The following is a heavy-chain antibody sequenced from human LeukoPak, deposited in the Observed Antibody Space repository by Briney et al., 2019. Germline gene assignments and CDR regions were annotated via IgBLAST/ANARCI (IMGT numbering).Heavy chain of an antibody. V-gene: IGHV1-2*02. CDR2: INPNSGGT. CDR3: ARVLLPSRITMVQQIQH. CDR1: GYTFTGDY. J-gene: IGHJ1*01. D-gene: IGHD3-10*01. Sequence: ASVKVSCKASGYTFTGDYMHWVRQAPGQGLEWMGWINPNSGGTNYAQKFQGRVTMTRDTSISTAYMELSRLRSDDTAVYYCARVLLPSRITMVQQIQHWGQGTLVTVSS.